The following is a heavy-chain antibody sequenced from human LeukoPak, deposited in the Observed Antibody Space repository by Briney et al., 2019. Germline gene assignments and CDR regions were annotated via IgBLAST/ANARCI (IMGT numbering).Heavy chain of an antibody. Sequence: GGSLRLSCAASGFTFSSYSMNWVRQAPGKGLEWVSSISSSSSYIYYADSVKGRFTISRDNAKNSLYLQMNSLRAEDTAVYYCARDPDLGDIVDCMDVWGKGTTVTVSS. V-gene: IGHV3-21*01. CDR2: ISSSSSYI. CDR1: GFTFSSYS. J-gene: IGHJ6*04. CDR3: ARDPDLGDIVDCMDV. D-gene: IGHD2-15*01.